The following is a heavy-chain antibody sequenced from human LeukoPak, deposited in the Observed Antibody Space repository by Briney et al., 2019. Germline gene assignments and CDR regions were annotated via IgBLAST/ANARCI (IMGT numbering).Heavy chain of an antibody. V-gene: IGHV4-38-2*02. CDR3: ARDGIVGAAYYFDD. CDR1: GYSISSGYY. Sequence: SETLSLTCTVSGYSISSGYYWGWIRQPPGKGLEWIGSIYNGGSTYYAASVKSRVTISVDTSKNQFSLKLSTVTAADTAVYYCARDGIVGAAYYFDDWGQGTLVTVSS. CDR2: IYNGGST. D-gene: IGHD1-26*01. J-gene: IGHJ4*02.